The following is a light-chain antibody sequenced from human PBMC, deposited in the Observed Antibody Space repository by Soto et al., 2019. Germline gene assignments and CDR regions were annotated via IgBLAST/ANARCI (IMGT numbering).Light chain of an antibody. Sequence: IVLTQSPGTLSLSPGERATLSCGASQSVTNNFLAWYQQKPGQDHRLLIYGASSRATGVPDRFSGSGSGTDFTLTISRLEPGDFAVYYCQQYGTPLFTFGPGTKVDI. J-gene: IGKJ3*01. V-gene: IGKV3-20*01. CDR3: QQYGTPLFT. CDR1: QSVTNNF. CDR2: GAS.